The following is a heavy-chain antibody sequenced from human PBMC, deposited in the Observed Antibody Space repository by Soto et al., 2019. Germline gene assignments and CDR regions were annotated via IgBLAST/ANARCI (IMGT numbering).Heavy chain of an antibody. CDR1: GGSISSGGYS. J-gene: IGHJ4*02. Sequence: QLQLQESGSGLVKPSQTLSLTCAVSGGSISSGGYSWSWIRQPPGKGLEWIGYIYHSGSTYYNPSLKSRVTISVDRSKNQFALKLSSVTAADTAVYYCARAGGLGAVAVDYWGQGSLVTVSS. V-gene: IGHV4-30-2*01. CDR2: IYHSGST. D-gene: IGHD6-19*01. CDR3: ARAGGLGAVAVDY.